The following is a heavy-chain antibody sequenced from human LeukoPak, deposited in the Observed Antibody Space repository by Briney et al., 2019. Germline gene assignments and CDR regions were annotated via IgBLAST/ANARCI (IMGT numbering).Heavy chain of an antibody. J-gene: IGHJ4*02. D-gene: IGHD2-15*01. CDR2: ISGDGGST. V-gene: IGHV3-43*02. CDR3: ASGYCSGGSCYPGSLSLDY. Sequence: GGSLRLSCAASGFTFDDYAMHWVRQAPGKGLEWVSLISGDGGSTYYADSVRGRLTISRDNSKNSLYLQMNSLRTEDTALYYCASGYCSGGSCYPGSLSLDYWGQGTLVTVSS. CDR1: GFTFDDYA.